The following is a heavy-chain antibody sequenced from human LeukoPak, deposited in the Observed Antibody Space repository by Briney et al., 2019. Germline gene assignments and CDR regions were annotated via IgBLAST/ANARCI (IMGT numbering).Heavy chain of an antibody. CDR1: GYTFTSHG. V-gene: IGHV1-18*01. Sequence: ASVKVSCKASGYTFTSHGISWVRQAPGQGLEWMGWISAYNGNTKYSQKFQGRVTITRNTSISTAYMELSSLRSEDTAVYYCARAPQWPNGDYYYYMDVWGKGTTVTVSS. CDR3: ARAPQWPNGDYYYYMDV. D-gene: IGHD6-19*01. J-gene: IGHJ6*03. CDR2: ISAYNGNT.